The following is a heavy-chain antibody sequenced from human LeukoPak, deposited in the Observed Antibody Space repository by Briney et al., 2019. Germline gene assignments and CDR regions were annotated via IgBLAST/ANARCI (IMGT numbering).Heavy chain of an antibody. CDR3: ARALSRNSGSYYFDY. CDR1: GGSISSYY. J-gene: IGHJ4*02. D-gene: IGHD1-26*01. Sequence: SETLSLTCTVSGGSISSYYWSWVRQPPGKGLEWIGEIYHSGSTNYNPSLKSRVTISVDKSKNQFSLKLSSVTAADTAVYYCARALSRNSGSYYFDYWGQGTLVTVSS. V-gene: IGHV4-59*12. CDR2: IYHSGST.